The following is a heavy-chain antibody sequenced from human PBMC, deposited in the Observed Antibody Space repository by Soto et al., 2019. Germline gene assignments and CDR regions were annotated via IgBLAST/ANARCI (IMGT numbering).Heavy chain of an antibody. CDR2: INHSGST. Sequence: SETLSLTCAVYGGSFSGYYWSWIRQPPGKGLEWIGEINHSGSTNYNPSLKSRVTISVDTSKNQFSLKLSSVTAAATAVYYCASARGYRYGIDYWCQATLVTVSS. D-gene: IGHD5-18*01. J-gene: IGHJ4*02. V-gene: IGHV4-34*01. CDR3: ASARGYRYGIDY. CDR1: GGSFSGYY.